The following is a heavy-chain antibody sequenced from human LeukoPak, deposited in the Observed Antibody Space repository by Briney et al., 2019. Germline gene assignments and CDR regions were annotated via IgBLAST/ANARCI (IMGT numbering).Heavy chain of an antibody. V-gene: IGHV3-30*18. D-gene: IGHD1-1*01. CDR1: GFTFSSYG. CDR3: AKDFGTGTRRVADY. J-gene: IGHJ4*02. Sequence: GRPLRLSCAASGFTFSSYGMHWVRQAPGKGLEWVAVISYDGSNKYYADSVKGRFTISRDSSKNTPYLQMNSLRAEDTAVYYCAKDFGTGTRRVADYWGQGTLVTVSS. CDR2: ISYDGSNK.